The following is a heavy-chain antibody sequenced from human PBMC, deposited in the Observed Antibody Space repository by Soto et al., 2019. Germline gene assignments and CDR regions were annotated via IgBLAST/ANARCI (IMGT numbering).Heavy chain of an antibody. CDR1: GGSISSSNW. V-gene: IGHV4-4*02. Sequence: PSETLSLTCAVSGGSISSSNWWSWVRQPPGKGLEWIGEIYHSGSTNYNPSLKSRVTISVDKSKNQFSLKLSSVTAADTAVYYCARSLSYSSSSKGPGGMDVWGQGTRGTVSS. D-gene: IGHD6-6*01. J-gene: IGHJ6*02. CDR3: ARSLSYSSSSKGPGGMDV. CDR2: IYHSGST.